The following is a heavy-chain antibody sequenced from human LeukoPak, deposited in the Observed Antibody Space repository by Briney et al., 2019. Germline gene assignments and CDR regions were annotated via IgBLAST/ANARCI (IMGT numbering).Heavy chain of an antibody. CDR3: AKDPLTYYDILTGYYPGGPLDY. J-gene: IGHJ4*02. CDR2: ISSSGSTI. CDR1: GFTFSSYE. V-gene: IGHV3-48*03. D-gene: IGHD3-9*01. Sequence: PGGSLRLSCAASGFTFSSYEMNWVRQAPGKALEWVSYISSSGSTIYYADSVKGRFTISRDNSKNTLYLQMNSLRAEDTAVYYCAKDPLTYYDILTGYYPGGPLDYWGQGTLVTVSS.